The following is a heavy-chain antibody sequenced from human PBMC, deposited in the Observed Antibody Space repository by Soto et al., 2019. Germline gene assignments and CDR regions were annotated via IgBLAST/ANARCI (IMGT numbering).Heavy chain of an antibody. J-gene: IGHJ4*02. CDR2: INPSGGST. CDR1: GYTFTSYH. Sequence: ASVKVSCKASGYTFTSYHMHWVRQAPGQGLEWMGIINPSGGSTSYAQKFQGRVTMTRDTSTSTVYMELSSLRSEDTAVYYWARTPGILLAGGNFDYGGQGTLVTVSS. CDR3: ARTPGILLAGGNFDY. D-gene: IGHD1-26*01. V-gene: IGHV1-46*01.